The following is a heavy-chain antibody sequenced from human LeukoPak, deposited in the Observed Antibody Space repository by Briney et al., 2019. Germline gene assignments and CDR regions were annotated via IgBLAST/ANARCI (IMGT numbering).Heavy chain of an antibody. Sequence: ASAKVSCKASGYTFTGYYMHWVRQAPGQGLEWMGWINPNSGGTNYAQKFQGRVTMTRDTSISTAYMELSRLRSDDTAVYYCARSSRDGYKTYYYYYMDVWGKGTTVTISS. V-gene: IGHV1-2*02. CDR1: GYTFTGYY. CDR3: ARSSRDGYKTYYYYYMDV. CDR2: INPNSGGT. D-gene: IGHD5-24*01. J-gene: IGHJ6*03.